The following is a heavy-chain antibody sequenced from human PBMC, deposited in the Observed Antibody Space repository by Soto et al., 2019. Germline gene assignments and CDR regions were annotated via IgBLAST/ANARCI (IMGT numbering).Heavy chain of an antibody. D-gene: IGHD1-20*01. V-gene: IGHV4-59*12. CDR2: IYYSGST. J-gene: IGHJ4*02. CDR3: ARDNCRTRVMDS. CDR1: GGSISSYY. Sequence: SETLSLTCTVSGGSISSYYWSWIRQPPGKGLEWIGYIYYSGSTNYNPSLKSRVTISVDTSKNQFSLKLSSVTAADTAVYYCARDNCRTRVMDSWGQGALDTVSS.